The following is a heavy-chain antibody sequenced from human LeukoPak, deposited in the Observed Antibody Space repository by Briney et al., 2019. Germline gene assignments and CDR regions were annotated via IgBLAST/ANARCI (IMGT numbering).Heavy chain of an antibody. CDR1: GFTFSSYG. CDR2: IWYDGSNK. Sequence: GGSLRLSCAASGFTFSSYGMHWVRQAPGKGLEWVAVIWYDGSNKYYADSVKGRFTISRDNSKNTLYLQMNSLRAEDTAVYYCARAITSHSGFDYWGQGTLVTVSS. V-gene: IGHV3-33*01. J-gene: IGHJ4*02. CDR3: ARAITSHSGFDY. D-gene: IGHD5-12*01.